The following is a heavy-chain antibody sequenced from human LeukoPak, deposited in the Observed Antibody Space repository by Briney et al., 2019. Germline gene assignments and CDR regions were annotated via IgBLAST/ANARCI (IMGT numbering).Heavy chain of an antibody. J-gene: IGHJ4*02. CDR2: ISSSGSTI. CDR3: ERALKSLDY. V-gene: IGHV3-48*03. Sequence: QPGGSLRLSCAASGFTFRSYEMNWVRQAPGKGLEWVSYISSSGSTIYYADSVKGRFTISRDNAKNSLYLQMNSLRADDTAVYYCERALKSLDYWGQGTLVTVSS. CDR1: GFTFRSYE.